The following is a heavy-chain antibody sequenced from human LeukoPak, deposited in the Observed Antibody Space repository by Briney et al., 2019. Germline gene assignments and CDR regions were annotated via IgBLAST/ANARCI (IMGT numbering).Heavy chain of an antibody. J-gene: IGHJ4*02. D-gene: IGHD4-11*01. V-gene: IGHV3-33*06. CDR1: GFTLSPYS. CDR3: AKDAQRGFDYSNSLEY. CDR2: IWNDGSNE. Sequence: PGGSLRLSCAASGFTLSPYSMNWVRQAPGKGLEWVAVIWNDGSNEYYADSVKGRFTISRDNSKNTVSLQMNSLRDVDTAVYYCAKDAQRGFDYSNSLEYWGQGTLVTVSS.